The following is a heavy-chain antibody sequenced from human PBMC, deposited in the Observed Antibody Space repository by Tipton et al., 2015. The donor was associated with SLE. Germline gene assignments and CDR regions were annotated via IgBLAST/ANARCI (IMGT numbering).Heavy chain of an antibody. V-gene: IGHV4-59*08. D-gene: IGHD6-13*01. CDR2: IYYSGST. Sequence: LRLFCTVSGGSISSYYWSWIRQPPGKGLEWIGYIYYSGSTNYNPSLKSRVTISVDTSKNQFSLKLSSVTAADTAVYYCARQGQQLVRPYYYGMDVWGQGTTVTVSS. CDR1: GGSISSYY. CDR3: ARQGQQLVRPYYYGMDV. J-gene: IGHJ6*02.